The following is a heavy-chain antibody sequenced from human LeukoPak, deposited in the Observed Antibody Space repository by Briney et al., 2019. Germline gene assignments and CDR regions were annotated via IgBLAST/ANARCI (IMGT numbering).Heavy chain of an antibody. D-gene: IGHD5-18*01. CDR1: GGSFSGYY. J-gene: IGHJ6*02. CDR3: ARVLREQLWLQGYYYGMDV. CDR2: INHSGST. Sequence: SETLSLTCAVYGGSFSGYYWSWIRQPPGKGLEWIGEINHSGSTNYNPSLKSRVTISVDTSKNQFSLKLSSVTAADTAVYYCARVLREQLWLQGYYYGMDVWGQGTTVTVSS. V-gene: IGHV4-34*01.